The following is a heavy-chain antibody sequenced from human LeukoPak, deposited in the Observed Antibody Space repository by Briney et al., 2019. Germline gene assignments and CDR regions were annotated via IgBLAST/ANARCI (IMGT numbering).Heavy chain of an antibody. J-gene: IGHJ5*02. Sequence: GGSLRLSCAASGFTVSSNYMSWVRQAPGKGLEWVSVIYSGGSTYYADSVKGRFTISRDNSKNTLYLQMNSLRAEDTAVYYCARDRSEGWLQFGPPPRGQGTLVTVSS. V-gene: IGHV3-66*02. D-gene: IGHD5-24*01. CDR3: ARDRSEGWLQFGPPP. CDR1: GFTVSSNY. CDR2: IYSGGST.